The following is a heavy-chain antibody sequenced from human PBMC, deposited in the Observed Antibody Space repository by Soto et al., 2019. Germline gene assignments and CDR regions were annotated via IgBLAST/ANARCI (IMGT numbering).Heavy chain of an antibody. CDR3: ARDVVVVPAANYYYYYGMDV. J-gene: IGHJ6*02. CDR1: GFTFSSYW. D-gene: IGHD2-2*01. CDR2: INSDGSST. V-gene: IGHV3-74*01. Sequence: GGSLRLSCAASGFTFSSYWMHWVRQAPGKGLVWVSRINSDGSSTSYADSVKGRFTISRDNAKNTLYLQMNSLRAEDTAVYYCARDVVVVPAANYYYYYGMDVWGQGTTVTVSS.